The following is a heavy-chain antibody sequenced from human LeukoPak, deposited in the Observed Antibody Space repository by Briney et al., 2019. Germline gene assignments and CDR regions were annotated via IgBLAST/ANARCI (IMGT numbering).Heavy chain of an antibody. CDR3: ARDWVAGVPFDAFDI. CDR2: IKEDGSEK. Sequence: GGSLRLSCAASGFTLSSHWMSWVRQAPGKGLEWVANIKEDGSEKYYVDSVEGRFTISRDNAKNSLYLHMNSLTAEDTAMYYCARDWVAGVPFDAFDIWGQGTMVSVSS. CDR1: GFTLSSHW. V-gene: IGHV3-7*01. J-gene: IGHJ3*02. D-gene: IGHD3-10*01.